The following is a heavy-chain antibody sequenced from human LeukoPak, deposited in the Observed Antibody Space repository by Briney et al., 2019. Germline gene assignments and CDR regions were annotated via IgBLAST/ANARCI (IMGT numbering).Heavy chain of an antibody. CDR3: ARDRGPDCSGGRCWDY. CDR1: GGSISGHY. V-gene: IGHV4-59*11. Sequence: SETLSLTCTVSGGSISGHYWNWIRQPPGKGLEWIGYIYYSGSTSYNPSLKSRVTISVDTSKNQFSLTLSSVTAADTAVYYCARDRGPDCSGGRCWDYWGQGTLVTVSS. J-gene: IGHJ4*02. CDR2: IYYSGST. D-gene: IGHD2-15*01.